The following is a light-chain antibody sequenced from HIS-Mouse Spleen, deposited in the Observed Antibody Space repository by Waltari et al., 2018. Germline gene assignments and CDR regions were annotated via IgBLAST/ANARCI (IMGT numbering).Light chain of an antibody. Sequence: QSALTQPRSVSGSPGQSVTISCTGTSSDVGGYNYVSWYQQHPGKAPKPMIYDVSKRPSGVPDRFSGSKSGNTASLTIAGLKAEDEADYYCCSYAGSYTLVFGGGTKLTVL. CDR2: DVS. CDR3: CSYAGSYTLV. CDR1: SSDVGGYNY. J-gene: IGLJ2*01. V-gene: IGLV2-11*01.